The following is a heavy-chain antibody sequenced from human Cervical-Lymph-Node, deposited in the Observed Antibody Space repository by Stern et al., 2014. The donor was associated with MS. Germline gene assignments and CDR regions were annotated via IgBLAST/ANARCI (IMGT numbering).Heavy chain of an antibody. V-gene: IGHV1-69*12. Sequence: QDQLVQSGAEVKKPGSSVKVSCKASGGSFSMDSISWVRQAPGQGLEWMGGLTPMFGTSNYAQKCQGRVTTTADVSTSTAYMELTSLRSEDTAVYFCARDQGGIADSWGQGTLVIVSS. J-gene: IGHJ4*02. CDR3: ARDQGGIADS. CDR1: GGSFSMDS. D-gene: IGHD6-13*01. CDR2: LTPMFGTS.